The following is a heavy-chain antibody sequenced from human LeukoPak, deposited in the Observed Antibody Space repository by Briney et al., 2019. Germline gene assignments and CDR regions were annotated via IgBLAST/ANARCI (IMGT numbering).Heavy chain of an antibody. Sequence: GGSLRLSCAASGFTFSTYGMSWVRQAPGKGLEWVSAISGSGTGTYYAGSVKGRFTISRDNSKSTMYLQMNSLRLEDTAVYYCAKDRPASHGSGSFGDYWGQGTQVTVST. CDR2: ISGSGTGT. D-gene: IGHD3-10*01. CDR3: AKDRPASHGSGSFGDY. CDR1: GFTFSTYG. V-gene: IGHV3-23*01. J-gene: IGHJ4*02.